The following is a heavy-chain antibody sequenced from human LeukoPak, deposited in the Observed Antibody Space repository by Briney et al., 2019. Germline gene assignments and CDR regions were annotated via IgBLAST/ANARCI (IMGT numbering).Heavy chain of an antibody. D-gene: IGHD5-18*01. Sequence: GASVKVSCKASGYTFTSYGISWVRQAPGQGLEWMACISAYSGNTNYAKNLQGRVTMTTDKSKSTAYMQLSSLRSDDMAVYYCARGRQRWSYWFDPWGQGTLVTVSS. CDR3: ARGRQRWSYWFDP. J-gene: IGHJ5*02. CDR1: GYTFTSYG. CDR2: ISAYSGNT. V-gene: IGHV1-18*03.